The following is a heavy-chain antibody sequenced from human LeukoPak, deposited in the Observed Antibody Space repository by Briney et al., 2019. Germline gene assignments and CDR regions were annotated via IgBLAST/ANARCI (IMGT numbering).Heavy chain of an antibody. D-gene: IGHD4-17*01. CDR2: IYYSGST. J-gene: IGHJ6*03. CDR1: GGSISSYY. V-gene: IGHV4-59*01. Sequence: SETLSLTCTVSGGSISSYYWSWIRQPPGKGLEWIGYIYYSGSTNYNPSLKSRVAISVDTSKNQFSLKLSSVTAADTAVYYCARGWYGDSPYYYMDVWGKGTTVTISS. CDR3: ARGWYGDSPYYYMDV.